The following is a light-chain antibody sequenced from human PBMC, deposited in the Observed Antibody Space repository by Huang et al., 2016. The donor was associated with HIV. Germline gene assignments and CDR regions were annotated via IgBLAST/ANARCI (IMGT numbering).Light chain of an antibody. CDR2: GAS. J-gene: IGKJ4*01. CDR3: QQYNDWLSLT. CDR1: QTISSN. Sequence: EIVMTQSPATLSVSPGERATLSCRASQTISSNLAWYQQKPGQAPRLLVYGASTRATGVPVRFSCSGSGTEFTLTISSLQFEDSAVYYCQQYNDWLSLTFGGGTKVGIK. V-gene: IGKV3-15*01.